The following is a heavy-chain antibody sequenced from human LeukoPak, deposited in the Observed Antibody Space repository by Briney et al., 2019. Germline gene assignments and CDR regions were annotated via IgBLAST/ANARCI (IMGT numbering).Heavy chain of an antibody. CDR2: INSDGSST. CDR1: GFTFSSYW. J-gene: IGHJ3*02. V-gene: IGHV3-74*01. CDR3: ARVEWELPLDAFDI. D-gene: IGHD1-26*01. Sequence: AGGSLRLSCAASGFTFSSYWMHWVRQAPGKGLVWVSRINSDGSSTSYADSVRGRFTISRDNAKNTLYLQMNSLRAEDTAVYYCARVEWELPLDAFDIWGQGTMVTVSS.